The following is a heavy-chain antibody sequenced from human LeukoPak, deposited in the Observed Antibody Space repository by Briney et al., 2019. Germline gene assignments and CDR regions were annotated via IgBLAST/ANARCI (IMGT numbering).Heavy chain of an antibody. J-gene: IGHJ5*02. CDR2: ISSSSSYI. V-gene: IGHV3-21*01. D-gene: IGHD6-19*01. CDR1: GFTFSSYS. Sequence: PGGSLRLSCAGSGFTFSSYSMNWVRQAPGKGLEWVSSISSSSSYIYYADSVKGRFTISRDNAKNSLYLQMNSLRAEDTAVYYCARDPSSVAGYNWFDPWGQGTLVTVSS. CDR3: ARDPSSVAGYNWFDP.